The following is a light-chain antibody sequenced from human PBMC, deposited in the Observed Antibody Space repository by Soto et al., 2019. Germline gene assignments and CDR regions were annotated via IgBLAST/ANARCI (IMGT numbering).Light chain of an antibody. V-gene: IGKV1-39*01. J-gene: IGKJ1*01. CDR2: AAS. CDR1: QSISSF. Sequence: DIHMTQSPSSLSASVGDRVTITCRASQSISSFLNWYQQRPGKAPNLLIYAASTLRYGVPSRFRGSESGTELPLTISSLQPEDFATYFCQQSYTTPWTFGQGTKVEIK. CDR3: QQSYTTPWT.